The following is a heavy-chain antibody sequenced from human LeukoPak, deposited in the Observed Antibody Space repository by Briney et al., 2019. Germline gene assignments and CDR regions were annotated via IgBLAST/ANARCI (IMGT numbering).Heavy chain of an antibody. V-gene: IGHV3-23*01. CDR3: ARTFIAAAALSY. J-gene: IGHJ4*02. CDR2: ISGSGGST. CDR1: GFTFSSYA. Sequence: PGGSLRLSCAASGFTFSSYAMSWVRQAPGKGLEWVSAISGSGGSTYYADSVKGRFTISRDNAKNSLYLQMNSLRAEDTAVYYCARTFIAAAALSYWGQGTLVTVSS. D-gene: IGHD6-13*01.